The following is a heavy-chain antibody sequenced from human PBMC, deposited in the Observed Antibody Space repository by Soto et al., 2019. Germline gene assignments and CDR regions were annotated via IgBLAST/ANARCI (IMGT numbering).Heavy chain of an antibody. Sequence: PGGSLRLSCTASGFTFGDYAMSWFRQAPGKGLEWVGFIRSKAYGGTTEYAASVKGRFTISRDDSKSIAYLQMNSLKTEDTAVYYCALVVIGTADWFDPWGQGTLVTVSS. CDR2: IRSKAYGGTT. J-gene: IGHJ5*02. CDR3: ALVVIGTADWFDP. D-gene: IGHD3-22*01. CDR1: GFTFGDYA. V-gene: IGHV3-49*03.